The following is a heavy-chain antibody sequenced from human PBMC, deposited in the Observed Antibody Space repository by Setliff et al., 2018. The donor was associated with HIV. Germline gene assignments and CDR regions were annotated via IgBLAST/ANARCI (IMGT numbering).Heavy chain of an antibody. CDR2: ISGLGGGTI. D-gene: IGHD2-15*01. Sequence: AGGSLRLSCATSGFTFDSYSIIWVRQAPGKGLEWVSYISGLGGGTIYYADPVRGRFTISRDDAEKSVYLQMNSLRAEDTAVYYCARAGVVEGYYYYYYMDVWGKGTTVTVSS. CDR1: GFTFDSYS. J-gene: IGHJ6*03. V-gene: IGHV3-48*01. CDR3: ARAGVVEGYYYYYYMDV.